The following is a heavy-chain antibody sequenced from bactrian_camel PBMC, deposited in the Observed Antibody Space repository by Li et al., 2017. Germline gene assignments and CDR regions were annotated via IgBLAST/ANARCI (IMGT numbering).Heavy chain of an antibody. V-gene: IGHV3S53*01. CDR2: ISPGGSDT. D-gene: IGHD6*01. CDR1: QYFNRNYF. CDR3: AAANFCPADVSRGNWYAEY. J-gene: IGHJ4*01. Sequence: HVQLVESGGGSVQVGGSLRLSCAASQYFNRNYFMGWFRQNPGKEREGVAVISPGGSDTYYAASVKGRFTISQDSAKNTVYLQMNSLKPEDTAIYYCAAANFCPADVSRGNWYAEYWGQGTQVTVS.